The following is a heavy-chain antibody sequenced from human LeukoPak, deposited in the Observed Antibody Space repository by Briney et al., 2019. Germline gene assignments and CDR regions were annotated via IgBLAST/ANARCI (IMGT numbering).Heavy chain of an antibody. V-gene: IGHV3-15*01. CDR2: VKSKKDGGTT. Sequence: PGGSLRLSCAASGFTFSNAWMSWVRQAPGKGLEWVGRVKSKKDGGTTDYAAPVKGRFTISRDDSKNTLDLQMDSLRTEDTALYYCTTELGREPANPLNYWGQGSLVTVSS. J-gene: IGHJ4*02. CDR1: GFTFSNAW. CDR3: TTELGREPANPLNY. D-gene: IGHD4/OR15-4a*01.